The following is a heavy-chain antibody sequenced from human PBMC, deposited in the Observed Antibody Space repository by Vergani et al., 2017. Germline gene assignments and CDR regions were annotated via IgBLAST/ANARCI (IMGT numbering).Heavy chain of an antibody. CDR1: GFTFSDYY. D-gene: IGHD2-2*02. CDR3: ARTFYCSSTSCYTVVVSEYYDFWSGYGDYYYYMDV. Sequence: QVQLVESGGGLVKPGGSLRLSCAASGFTFSDYYMSWIRQAPGKGLEWVSYISSSSSYTNYAASVKGRFTISRDNAKNSLYLQMNSLRAEDTAVYYCARTFYCSSTSCYTVVVSEYYDFWSGYGDYYYYMDVWGKGTTVTVSS. V-gene: IGHV3-11*06. J-gene: IGHJ6*03. CDR2: ISSSSSYT.